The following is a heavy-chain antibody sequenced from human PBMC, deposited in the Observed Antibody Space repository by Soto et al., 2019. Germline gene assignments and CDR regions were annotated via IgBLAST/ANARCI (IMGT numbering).Heavy chain of an antibody. D-gene: IGHD3-3*01. Sequence: GGSLRLSCAASGFTFSSYEMNWVRQAPGKGLEWVSYISSSGSTIYYADSVKGRFTISRDNAKNSLYLQMDSLRAEDTAVYYCAREGYGCCSRYYGSYCLGVCGQGTTVTVSS. CDR2: ISSSGSTI. CDR3: AREGYGCCSRYYGSYCLGV. J-gene: IGHJ6*02. CDR1: GFTFSSYE. V-gene: IGHV3-48*03.